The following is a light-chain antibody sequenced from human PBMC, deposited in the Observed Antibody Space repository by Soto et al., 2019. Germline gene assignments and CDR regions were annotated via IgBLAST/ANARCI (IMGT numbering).Light chain of an antibody. CDR2: DVS. Sequence: QSALTQPASVSGSPGQSIAISCTGTSSDVGAYNYVSWYQHHPGKAPELLLYDVSNRPSGVSDRFSGSRSGNTASLTISAPLGEGEADYSCWSYAGRNPPSAFGTGTKVTVL. CDR1: SSDVGAYNY. CDR3: WSYAGRNPPSA. J-gene: IGLJ1*01. V-gene: IGLV2-14*03.